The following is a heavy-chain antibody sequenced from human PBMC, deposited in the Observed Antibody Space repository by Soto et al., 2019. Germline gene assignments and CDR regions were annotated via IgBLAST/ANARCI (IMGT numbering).Heavy chain of an antibody. J-gene: IGHJ6*02. CDR1: GYIFTNYG. CDR3: ARSSARGSHGPVDNGMDD. Sequence: QDHLVQSGPEVKKPGASVKVSCKASGYIFTNYGINWVRQAPGQGLEWMGWISAYNGNTNFAQTVQGRLIMTTDTSTVTSYMELRSLSDDDMAVYFCARSSARGSHGPVDNGMDDWGQGTTVTVSS. D-gene: IGHD3-9*01. CDR2: ISAYNGNT. V-gene: IGHV1-18*03.